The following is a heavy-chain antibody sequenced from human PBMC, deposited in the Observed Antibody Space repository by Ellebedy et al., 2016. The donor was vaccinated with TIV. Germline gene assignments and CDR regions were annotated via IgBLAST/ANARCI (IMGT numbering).Heavy chain of an antibody. J-gene: IGHJ4*02. CDR1: GDSVSSNSAA. CDR3: ARNTRIFGVVIDSGSEYYFDY. Sequence: SETLSLTCAISGDSVSSNSAAWNWIRQSPSRGLEWLGRTYYRSKWYNDYAVSVKSRITINPDTSKNQFSLQLNSVTPEDTAVYYCARNTRIFGVVIDSGSEYYFDYWGQGTLVTVSS. V-gene: IGHV6-1*01. CDR2: TYYRSKWYN. D-gene: IGHD3-3*01.